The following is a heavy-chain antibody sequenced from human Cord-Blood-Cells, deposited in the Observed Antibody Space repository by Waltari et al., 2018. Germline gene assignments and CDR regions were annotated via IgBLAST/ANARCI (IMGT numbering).Heavy chain of an antibody. J-gene: IGHJ6*02. CDR1: GYTFTGYY. D-gene: IGHD2-21*02. V-gene: IGHV1-2*04. CDR3: ARAMCGGDCYPLDGMDV. Sequence: QVQLVQSGAEVKKPGASVKVSCKASGYTFTGYYMHWVRQAPGQGLEWMGWINPNSGGTNYAQKFQGWVTMTRDTSISTAYMELSRLRAGDTAVYYCARAMCGGDCYPLDGMDVWGQGTTVTVSS. CDR2: INPNSGGT.